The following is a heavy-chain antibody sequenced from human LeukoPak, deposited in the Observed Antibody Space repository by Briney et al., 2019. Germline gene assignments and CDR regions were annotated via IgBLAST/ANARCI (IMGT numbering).Heavy chain of an antibody. CDR1: GGSFSGYY. Sequence: KPSETLSLTCAVYGGSFSGYYWSWIRQPPGKGLEWIGEINHSGSTNYNPSLKSRVTISVDTSKNQFSLKLSSVTAADTAVYYCARYIAVSGGYYFDYWGQGTLVIVSS. J-gene: IGHJ4*02. CDR2: INHSGST. CDR3: ARYIAVSGGYYFDY. V-gene: IGHV4-34*01. D-gene: IGHD6-19*01.